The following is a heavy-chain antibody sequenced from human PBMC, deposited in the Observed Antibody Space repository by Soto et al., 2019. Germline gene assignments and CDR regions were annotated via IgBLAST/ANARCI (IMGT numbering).Heavy chain of an antibody. CDR3: AKSSGGYSYNGMDV. D-gene: IGHD1-26*01. V-gene: IGHV1-2*02. Sequence: QEQLVQSGAEVKQPGASVKVSCKASGYTFTGYYIHWVRQPPVQGLEWMGWSNPKSGDTKYAQKFQGSVTVTRDTSISTAYMELSRLRAADTAVYYCAKSSGGYSYNGMDVWGQGTTVTVSS. CDR2: SNPKSGDT. CDR1: GYTFTGYY. J-gene: IGHJ6*02.